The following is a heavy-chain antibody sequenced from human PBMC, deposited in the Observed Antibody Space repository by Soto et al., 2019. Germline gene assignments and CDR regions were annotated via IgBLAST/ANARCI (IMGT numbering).Heavy chain of an antibody. J-gene: IGHJ6*02. Sequence: SVKVSCKASGGTFSSYAISWVRQAPGQGLEWIGGIIPIFGTANYAQKFQGRVTITADESTSTAYMELSSLRSEDTAVYYCARAGVTIFGVVTHYYYYYGMDVWGQGTTVTVSS. CDR1: GGTFSSYA. D-gene: IGHD3-3*01. V-gene: IGHV1-69*13. CDR2: IIPIFGTA. CDR3: ARAGVTIFGVVTHYYYYYGMDV.